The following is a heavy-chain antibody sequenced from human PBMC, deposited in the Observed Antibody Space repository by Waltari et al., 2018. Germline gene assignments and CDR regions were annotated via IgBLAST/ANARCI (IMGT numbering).Heavy chain of an antibody. D-gene: IGHD3-10*01. CDR3: ARHPGDRYAFDI. Sequence: EVQLLQSGAAVKQHGASLKLSCTGSGSSFTRSWLGLVRQMPGKGREWLGIIYPCYSDSRYSPSLQGQVTISDDKSISTAYLQWSSLKASDTAMYYCARHPGDRYAFDIWGKGTMVTVSS. J-gene: IGHJ3*02. CDR1: GSSFTRSW. V-gene: IGHV5-51*01. CDR2: IYPCYSDS.